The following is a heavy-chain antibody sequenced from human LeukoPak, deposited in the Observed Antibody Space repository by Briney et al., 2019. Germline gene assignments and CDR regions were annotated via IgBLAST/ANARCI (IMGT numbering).Heavy chain of an antibody. D-gene: IGHD6-13*01. CDR2: MNPNSGNT. Sequence: ASVKVSCKASGYTFTSYDINWVRQATGQGLEWMGWMNPNSGNTGYAQKFQGRVTMTRNTSISTAYMELSSLRSEDTAVYYCARGLIASAQEAFDIWGQGTMVTVSS. V-gene: IGHV1-8*01. CDR3: ARGLIASAQEAFDI. CDR1: GYTFTSYD. J-gene: IGHJ3*02.